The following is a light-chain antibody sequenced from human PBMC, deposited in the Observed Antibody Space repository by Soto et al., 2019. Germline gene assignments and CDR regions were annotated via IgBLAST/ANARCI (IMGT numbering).Light chain of an antibody. CDR1: SSDVGSSDR. J-gene: IGLJ1*01. V-gene: IGLV2-18*02. CDR2: EVT. CDR3: SSYTRTNTYV. Sequence: QSALTQPPSVSGSPGQPVTISCTGTSSDVGSSDRVSWYQQPPGTAPKLIIYEVTNRPSGVPDRFSGSKSGNTASLPISRLQAEDEADYYCSSYTRTNTYVFGTGTKLTVL.